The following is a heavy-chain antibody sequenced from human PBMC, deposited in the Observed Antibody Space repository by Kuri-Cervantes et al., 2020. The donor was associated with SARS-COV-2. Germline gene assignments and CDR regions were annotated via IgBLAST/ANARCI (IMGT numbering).Heavy chain of an antibody. CDR2: IYYSGST. V-gene: IGHV4-59*08. D-gene: IGHD3-22*01. Sequence: SETLSLTCTVSGGSISSHYWSWIRQPPGKGLEWIGYIYYSGSTNYNPSLKSRVTISVDTSKNQFSLKLSSMTAADTAVYYCAGALAYYSDSSGFTYYFDSWGRGTLVTVSS. CDR1: GGSISSHY. J-gene: IGHJ4*02. CDR3: AGALAYYSDSSGFTYYFDS.